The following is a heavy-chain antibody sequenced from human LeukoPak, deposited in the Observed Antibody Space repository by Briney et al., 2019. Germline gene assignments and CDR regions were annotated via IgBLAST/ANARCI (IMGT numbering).Heavy chain of an antibody. CDR2: IYYSGST. Sequence: SETLSLTCTVSGGSISGYYWSWIRQPPGKQVEWIGYIYYSGSTNYNPSLKSRVTISVDTSKNQFSLKLSSVTAADTAVYYCARQGYSDSSGYYDYWGQGTLVTVSS. V-gene: IGHV4-59*08. CDR1: GGSISGYY. D-gene: IGHD3-22*01. J-gene: IGHJ4*02. CDR3: ARQGYSDSSGYYDY.